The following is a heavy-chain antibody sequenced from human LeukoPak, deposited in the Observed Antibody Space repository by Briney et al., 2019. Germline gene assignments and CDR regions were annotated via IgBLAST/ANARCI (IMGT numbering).Heavy chain of an antibody. V-gene: IGHV1-2*02. Sequence: ASVRVSCKASGYTFTGYYVHWVRQAPGQGLEWMGWINPNSGGTNYAQKFQGRVTMTRDTSISTAYMELSRLRSDDTAVYYCARHPSIAVAGSEFDYWGQGTLVTVSS. D-gene: IGHD6-19*01. CDR2: INPNSGGT. J-gene: IGHJ4*02. CDR3: ARHPSIAVAGSEFDY. CDR1: GYTFTGYY.